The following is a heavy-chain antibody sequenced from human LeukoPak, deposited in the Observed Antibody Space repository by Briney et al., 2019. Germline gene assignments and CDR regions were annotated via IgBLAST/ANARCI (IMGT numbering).Heavy chain of an antibody. V-gene: IGHV4-34*01. Sequence: SETLSLTCAVSGGSFSGYYWSWIRQPPGKGLEWIGEINHSGSTNYNPSLKSRVTISVDTSKNQFSLKLSSVTAADTAVYYCARDPWGSYYVDYWGQGTLVTVSS. CDR2: INHSGST. J-gene: IGHJ4*02. D-gene: IGHD3-16*01. CDR3: ARDPWGSYYVDY. CDR1: GGSFSGYY.